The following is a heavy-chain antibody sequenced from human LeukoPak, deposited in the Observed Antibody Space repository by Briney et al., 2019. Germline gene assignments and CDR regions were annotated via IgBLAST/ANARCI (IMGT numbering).Heavy chain of an antibody. CDR2: IYYSGST. Sequence: SETLSLTCTVSGGSISSYYWSWIRQPPGKGLEWIGYIYYSGSTNYNPSLKSRVTISVDTSKNQFSLKLSSVTAADTAVYYCARDMGDGSGYNFDYWGQGTLVTVSS. CDR3: ARDMGDGSGYNFDY. D-gene: IGHD3-22*01. J-gene: IGHJ4*02. CDR1: GGSISSYY. V-gene: IGHV4-59*01.